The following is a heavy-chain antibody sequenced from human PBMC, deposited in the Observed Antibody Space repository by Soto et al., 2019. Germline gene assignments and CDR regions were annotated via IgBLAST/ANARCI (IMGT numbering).Heavy chain of an antibody. V-gene: IGHV4-34*01. CDR3: ATGGLVSS. J-gene: IGHJ5*02. CDR1: GGYFSANY. Sequence: QVQLRQWGAGLLKPSETLSLTCGISGGYFSANYWSWIRQSPGKGLEWLGEINHSGSTEYNPSLKSRVTISADSSKNQFSLTFTSVTAADTAVYYCATGGLVSSWGQGTLVTVSS. CDR2: INHSGST.